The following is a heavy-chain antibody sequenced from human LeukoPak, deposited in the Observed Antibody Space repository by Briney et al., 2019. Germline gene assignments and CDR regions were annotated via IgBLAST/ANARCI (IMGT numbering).Heavy chain of an antibody. Sequence: GASVKVSCKASGYTFTSYGISWVRQAPGQGLEWMGIINPSGGSTSYAQKFQGRVTMTRDTSTSTVYMELSSLRSEDTAVYYCARVKYYDFWSGPLDYWGQGTLVTVSS. J-gene: IGHJ4*02. CDR1: GYTFTSYG. V-gene: IGHV1-46*01. CDR3: ARVKYYDFWSGPLDY. D-gene: IGHD3-3*01. CDR2: INPSGGST.